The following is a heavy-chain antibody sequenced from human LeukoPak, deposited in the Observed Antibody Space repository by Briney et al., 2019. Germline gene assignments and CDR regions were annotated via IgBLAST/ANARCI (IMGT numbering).Heavy chain of an antibody. J-gene: IGHJ3*02. CDR3: ARVYLYSSGYSDAFDI. CDR2: ISYDGSNK. CDR1: GFTFSSYA. Sequence: GGSLRLSCAASGFTFSSYAMHWVRQAPGKGLEWVAVISYDGSNKYYADSVKGRFTISRDNSKNTLYLQMNSLRAEDTAVYYCARVYLYSSGYSDAFDIWGQGTMVTVSS. D-gene: IGHD3-22*01. V-gene: IGHV3-30*04.